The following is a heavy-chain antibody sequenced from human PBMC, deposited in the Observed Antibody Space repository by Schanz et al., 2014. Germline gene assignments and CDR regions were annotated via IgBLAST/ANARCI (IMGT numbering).Heavy chain of an antibody. Sequence: VQLVESGGGLVQPGGSLRLSCAASEFTFSTDAMSWVRQAPGKGLEWLSVISASGGDTYYADSVKGRFTISRDNSKNSLYLQMNSLSAEDTAVYYGAKVRYSSGWRRDYFDAWGQGTLVTDAS. CDR2: ISASGGDT. V-gene: IGHV3-23*04. D-gene: IGHD6-25*01. CDR1: EFTFSTDA. J-gene: IGHJ4*02. CDR3: AKVRYSSGWRRDYFDA.